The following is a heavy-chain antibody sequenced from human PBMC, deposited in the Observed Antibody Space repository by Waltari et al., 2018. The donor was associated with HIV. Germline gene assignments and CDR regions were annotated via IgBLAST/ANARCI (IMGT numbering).Heavy chain of an antibody. CDR1: GGSCSGYY. CDR2: INHRGTT. V-gene: IGHV4-34*01. CDR3: ARARYCSSTRCYTKGRRNSFYYYALDV. D-gene: IGHD2-2*02. J-gene: IGHJ6*02. Sequence: QVQLQQWGAGLLKPSETLSLTCAVYGGSCSGYYWSWIRQPPGKGMEGIGEINHRGTTNYNPSLKSRVIISVDTSMNQFSLKLSSGTAADTAVYYCARARYCSSTRCYTKGRRNSFYYYALDVWGQGTTVTVSS.